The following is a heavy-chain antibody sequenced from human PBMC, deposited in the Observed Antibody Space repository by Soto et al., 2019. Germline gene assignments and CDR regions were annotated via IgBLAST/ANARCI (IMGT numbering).Heavy chain of an antibody. V-gene: IGHV4-30-4*01. CDR2: IYYSGST. D-gene: IGHD5-18*01. Sequence: SETLSLTCTVSGGSISSGDYYWSWIRQPPGKGLEWIGYIYYSGSTYYNPSLKSRVTMSVDTSKNQFSLKLSSVTAADTAVYYCARGKRIQLWLGVFDYWGQGTLVTVSS. CDR1: GGSISSGDYY. J-gene: IGHJ4*02. CDR3: ARGKRIQLWLGVFDY.